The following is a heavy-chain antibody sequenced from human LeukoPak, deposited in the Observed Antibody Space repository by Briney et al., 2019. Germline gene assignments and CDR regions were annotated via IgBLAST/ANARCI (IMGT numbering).Heavy chain of an antibody. CDR2: INSDGSST. J-gene: IGHJ4*02. Sequence: GGSLRLSCAASGFTFSSYWMHWVRQAPGKGLVWVSRINSDGSSTSYADSVKGRFTISRDNAKNTLYLQMNSLRAEDTAVYYCARSPAVFGLYYFDYWGQGTLVTVSS. CDR3: ARSPAVFGLYYFDY. V-gene: IGHV3-74*01. D-gene: IGHD3/OR15-3a*01. CDR1: GFTFSSYW.